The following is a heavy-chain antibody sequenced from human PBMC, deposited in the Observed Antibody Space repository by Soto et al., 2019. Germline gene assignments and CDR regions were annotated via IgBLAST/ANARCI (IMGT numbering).Heavy chain of an antibody. Sequence: QVQLVQSGAEVKKPGASVKVSCKASGYTFTNYGISWVRQAPGQGLEWMGWISAYNGNTKYAQKFQGRVTMTTDTSTSTAYMELRSLRSGDTAVYYCARGVGSGSYYNQYNWFDPWGQGTLVTVSS. J-gene: IGHJ5*02. D-gene: IGHD3-10*01. CDR2: ISAYNGNT. CDR1: GYTFTNYG. V-gene: IGHV1-18*01. CDR3: ARGVGSGSYYNQYNWFDP.